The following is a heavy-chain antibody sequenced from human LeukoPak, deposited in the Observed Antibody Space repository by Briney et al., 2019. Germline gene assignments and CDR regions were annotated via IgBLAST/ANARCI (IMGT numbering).Heavy chain of an antibody. D-gene: IGHD2/OR15-2a*01. CDR2: ITGSSSSI. CDR3: ARGNLIDY. Sequence: GGSLRPSCAASGFTFSDYRVSWVRQAPGGGMGWVSSITGSSSSIYYADSVKSRLTMSRDSAKNSLYLQMNSLRAEDTAVYYCARGNLIDYSGQGTLGTVSS. CDR1: GFTFSDYR. V-gene: IGHV3-21*01. J-gene: IGHJ4*02.